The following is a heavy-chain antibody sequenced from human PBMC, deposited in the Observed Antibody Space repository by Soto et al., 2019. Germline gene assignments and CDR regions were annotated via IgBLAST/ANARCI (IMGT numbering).Heavy chain of an antibody. J-gene: IGHJ4*02. D-gene: IGHD5-18*01. V-gene: IGHV4-39*07. Sequence: PSETLSLTCTVSGGSISTNAYYWDWIRQPPGKGLEWIGSIYYSGNTNYNPSLKSRVTISVDTSKNQFSLKLSSVTAADTAVYYCARDNGYSYGYTLDHWGQGTLVTVSS. CDR1: GGSISTNAYY. CDR2: IYYSGNT. CDR3: ARDNGYSYGYTLDH.